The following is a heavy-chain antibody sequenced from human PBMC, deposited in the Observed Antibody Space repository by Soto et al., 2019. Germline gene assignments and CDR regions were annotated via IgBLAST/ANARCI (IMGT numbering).Heavy chain of an antibody. V-gene: IGHV3-48*02. CDR2: ITSSGTTV. Sequence: EVHLVESGGGLVQPGGSLRHSCAASGFTFSSYSLNWVRQAPGKGLEWVSYITSSGTTVYYADSVRGRFTISRDNAKNSLYLQMNSLRDDDTAVYYCASGSSNRAYYFDFWGQGTLVTVSS. CDR3: ASGSSNRAYYFDF. CDR1: GFTFSSYS. D-gene: IGHD6-13*01. J-gene: IGHJ4*02.